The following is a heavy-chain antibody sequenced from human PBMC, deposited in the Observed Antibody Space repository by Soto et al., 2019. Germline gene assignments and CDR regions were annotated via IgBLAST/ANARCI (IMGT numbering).Heavy chain of an antibody. J-gene: IGHJ6*02. CDR2: ISVYRGNT. CDR3: VRSAMAGDYYYSGMDV. Sequence: ASVEVSCKNSCYTFHSEGISWVRQEKGQGLEWMGWISVYRGNTNYAQKFQGRVTMTTDTSTSTAYMELTSLRFDDTAVYYCVRSAMAGDYYYSGMDVWGQGTKVTVSS. V-gene: IGHV1-18*01. CDR1: CYTFHSEG. D-gene: IGHD6-19*01.